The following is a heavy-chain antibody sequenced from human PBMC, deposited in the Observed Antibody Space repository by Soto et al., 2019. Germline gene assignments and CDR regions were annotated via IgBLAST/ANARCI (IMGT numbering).Heavy chain of an antibody. V-gene: IGHV1-8*02. J-gene: IGHJ6*02. CDR3: ARGPPDYYYYGMDV. Sequence: XSVKVSCNAAGYSFTGYYMHWGRRATGQGLEWMGWMNPNSGNTGYAQKFQGRVTMTRNTSISTAYMELSRLRSEDTAVYYCARGPPDYYYYGMDVWGQGTTVTVSS. CDR1: GYSFTGYY. CDR2: MNPNSGNT.